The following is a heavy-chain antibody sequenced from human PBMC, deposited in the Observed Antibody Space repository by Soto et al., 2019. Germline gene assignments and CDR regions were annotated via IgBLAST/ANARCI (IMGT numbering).Heavy chain of an antibody. CDR3: AKEPGAIFGVVTMGYYSDY. V-gene: IGHV3-23*01. D-gene: IGHD3-3*01. J-gene: IGHJ4*02. CDR2: ISGSGGST. CDR1: GFTFSSYA. Sequence: HPGGSLRLSCAASGFTFSSYAMSWVRQAPGKGLEWVSAISGSGGSTYYADSVKGRFTISRDNSKNTLYLQMNSLRAEDTAVYYCAKEPGAIFGVVTMGYYSDYWGQGTLVTVSS.